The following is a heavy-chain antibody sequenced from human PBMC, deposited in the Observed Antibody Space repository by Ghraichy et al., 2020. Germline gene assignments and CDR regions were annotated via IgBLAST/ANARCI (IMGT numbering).Heavy chain of an antibody. CDR2: IYSGGST. J-gene: IGHJ6*03. D-gene: IGHD5-24*01. CDR3: ARGRDGYNLGYYYYYMDV. CDR1: GFTVSSNY. V-gene: IGHV3-66*01. Sequence: GSLRLSCAASGFTVSSNYMSWVRQAPGKGLEWVSVIYSGGSTYYADSVKGRFTISRDNSKNTLYLQMNSLRAEDTAVYYCARGRDGYNLGYYYYYMDVWGKGTTVTVSS.